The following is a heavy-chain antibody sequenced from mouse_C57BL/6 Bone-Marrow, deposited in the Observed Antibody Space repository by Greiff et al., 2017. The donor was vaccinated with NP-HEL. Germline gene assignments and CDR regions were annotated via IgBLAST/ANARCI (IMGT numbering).Heavy chain of an antibody. V-gene: IGHV1-75*01. D-gene: IGHD4-1*01. Sequence: SGPELVKPGASVKISCKASGYTFTDYYINWVKQRPGQGLEWIGWIFPGSGSTYYNEKFKGKATLTVDKSSSTAYMLLSSLTSEDSAVYFCARWWAQKLAGTGYAMDYWGQGTSVTVSS. CDR3: ARWWAQKLAGTGYAMDY. CDR2: IFPGSGST. CDR1: GYTFTDYY. J-gene: IGHJ4*01.